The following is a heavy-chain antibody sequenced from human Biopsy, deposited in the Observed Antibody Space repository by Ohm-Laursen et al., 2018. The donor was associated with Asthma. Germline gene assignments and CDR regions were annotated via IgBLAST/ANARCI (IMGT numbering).Heavy chain of an antibody. D-gene: IGHD4-23*01. CDR1: GDSISSYH. J-gene: IGHJ1*01. Sequence: TLSLTWTVSGDSISSYHWSWIRQPPGKGLEWIGYVFYGGATNYNPSLKSQVTISVDTSKNQFFLRLSSVTAADTAVYYCARGVVYGGDSYAEYFQHWGQGTLVTVSS. V-gene: IGHV4-59*01. CDR3: ARGVVYGGDSYAEYFQH. CDR2: VFYGGAT.